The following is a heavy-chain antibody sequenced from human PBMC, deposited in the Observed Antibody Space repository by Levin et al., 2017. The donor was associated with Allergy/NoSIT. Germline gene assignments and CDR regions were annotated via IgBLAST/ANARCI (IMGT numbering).Heavy chain of an antibody. D-gene: IGHD6-13*01. Sequence: GGSLRLSCAASGFTFSSYSMNWVRQAPGKGLEWVSSISSSSSYIYYADSVKGRFTISRDNAKNSLYLQMNSLRAEDTAVYYCASIYSSSWYFQDYWGQGTLVTVSS. CDR2: ISSSSSYI. J-gene: IGHJ4*02. V-gene: IGHV3-21*01. CDR1: GFTFSSYS. CDR3: ASIYSSSWYFQDY.